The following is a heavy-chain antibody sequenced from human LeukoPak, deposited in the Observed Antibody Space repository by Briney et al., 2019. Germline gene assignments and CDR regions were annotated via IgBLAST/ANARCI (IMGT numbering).Heavy chain of an antibody. J-gene: IGHJ4*02. CDR2: IKQDGSEK. CDR3: AEYRSGGSCLDY. CDR1: GFTFSSYW. Sequence: GGSLRLSCAASGFTFSSYWMSWVRQAPGKGLERVANIKQDGSEKYYVDSVKGRFTISRDNAKNSLYLQMNSLRAEDTAVYYCAEYRSGGSCLDYWGQATLVTVSS. D-gene: IGHD2-15*01. V-gene: IGHV3-7*01.